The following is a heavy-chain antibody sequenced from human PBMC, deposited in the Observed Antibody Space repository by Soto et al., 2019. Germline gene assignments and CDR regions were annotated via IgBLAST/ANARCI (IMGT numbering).Heavy chain of an antibody. Sequence: SETLSLTCAVYGGSFSGYYWSWIRQPPGKGLEWIGEINHSGSTNYNPSLKSRVTISVDTSKNQFSLKLSSVTAADTAVYYCARASSVRYCSSTSCYATEYYYYYYYMDVWGKGTTVTVSS. J-gene: IGHJ6*03. CDR3: ARASSVRYCSSTSCYATEYYYYYYYMDV. CDR2: INHSGST. D-gene: IGHD2-2*01. CDR1: GGSFSGYY. V-gene: IGHV4-34*01.